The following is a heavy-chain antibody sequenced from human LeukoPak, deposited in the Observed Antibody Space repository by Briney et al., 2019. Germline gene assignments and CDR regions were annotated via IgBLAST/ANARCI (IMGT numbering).Heavy chain of an antibody. V-gene: IGHV3-7*01. CDR3: ANRLDIVATSDY. Sequence: GGSLRLSCAAPGFSFSSNWMGWVRQAPGKGLEWVAHIKRDGSQKYYLDSVKGRFTISRDNAKNSLYLQMNSLRVEDTAVYYCANRLDIVATSDYWGQGTLVTVSS. J-gene: IGHJ4*02. CDR1: GFSFSSNW. D-gene: IGHD5-12*01. CDR2: IKRDGSQK.